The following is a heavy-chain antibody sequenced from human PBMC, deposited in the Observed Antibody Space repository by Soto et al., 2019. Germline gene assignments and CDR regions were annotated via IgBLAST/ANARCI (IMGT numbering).Heavy chain of an antibody. J-gene: IGHJ4*02. Sequence: SETLSLTCAVYGGSFSGYYWSWIRQPPGKGLEWIGEINHSGSTNYNPSLKSRVTISVDKSKTQFSLKVTSVTAADTAVYYCARRKGSYYFDNWGQGTMVTVSS. CDR3: ARRKGSYYFDN. CDR1: GGSFSGYY. CDR2: INHSGST. V-gene: IGHV4-34*01.